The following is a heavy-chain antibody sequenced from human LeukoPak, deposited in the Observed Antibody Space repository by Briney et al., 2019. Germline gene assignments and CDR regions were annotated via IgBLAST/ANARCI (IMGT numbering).Heavy chain of an antibody. CDR2: ISYDGTNK. CDR1: GFTFSSFS. V-gene: IGHV3-30-3*01. D-gene: IGHD6-19*01. J-gene: IGHJ4*02. Sequence: PGRSLRLSCAASGFTFSSFSMHWVRQVPGKGLEWVALISYDGTNKYYADSVKGRFTISRDNSKNTLYLQMNSLRAEDTAVYYCATSTLAVAAPPGYWGQGTLVTVSS. CDR3: ATSTLAVAAPPGY.